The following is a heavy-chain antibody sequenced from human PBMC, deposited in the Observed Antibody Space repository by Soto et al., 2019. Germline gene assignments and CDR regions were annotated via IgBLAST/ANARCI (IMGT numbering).Heavy chain of an antibody. Sequence: SLRLSCAASGFIFKMYWMHWVRQSPGKGLVWISRIYNDGTYSDYADSVRGRFTISRDNVNDTLYLQMNNLRAEDSGLYYCTRGPRPISTGTGAYWGQGTQVTVSS. V-gene: IGHV3-74*01. J-gene: IGHJ4*02. CDR1: GFIFKMYW. CDR3: TRGPRPISTGTGAY. CDR2: IYNDGTYS. D-gene: IGHD3-10*01.